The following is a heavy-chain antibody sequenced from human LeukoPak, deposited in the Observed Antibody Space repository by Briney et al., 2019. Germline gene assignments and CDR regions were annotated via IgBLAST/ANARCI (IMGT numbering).Heavy chain of an antibody. CDR1: GYTFTSYG. D-gene: IGHD4-17*01. CDR3: ARVSLYGDYGDAFDI. J-gene: IGHJ3*02. Sequence: ASVKVSCKASGYTFTSYGISWVRQAPGQGLEWMGWISAYNGNTNYAQKLQGRVTVTTDTSTSTAYMELRSLRSDDTAVYYCARVSLYGDYGDAFDIWGQGTMVTVSS. CDR2: ISAYNGNT. V-gene: IGHV1-18*01.